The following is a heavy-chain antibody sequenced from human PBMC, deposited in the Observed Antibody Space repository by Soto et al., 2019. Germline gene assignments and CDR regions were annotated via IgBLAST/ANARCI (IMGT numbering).Heavy chain of an antibody. CDR2: TGLNGRTT. V-gene: IGHV3-23*01. CDR1: GFPFSMSA. CDR3: ATVHSTSRSFDY. Sequence: GGSLRLSCAASGFPFSMSAMTWVRQAPGKGLEWVSTTGLNGRTTYYADSVKGRFTVSRDNTKNTLDRQMASLRAEDTAVYYCATVHSTSRSFDYWGQGTLVTVSS. D-gene: IGHD6-6*01. J-gene: IGHJ4*02.